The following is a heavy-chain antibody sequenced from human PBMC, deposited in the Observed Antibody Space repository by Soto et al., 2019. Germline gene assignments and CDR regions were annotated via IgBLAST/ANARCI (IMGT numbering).Heavy chain of an antibody. CDR2: IDSGGST. CDR3: ANRNYYAKSGYTFPYFDF. J-gene: IGHJ5*01. CDR1: GFTVSSNY. V-gene: IGHV3-53*01. D-gene: IGHD3-22*01. Sequence: GGSLRLSCAASGFTVSSNYMSWVRQAPGKGLEWVSVIDSGGSTYYADSVKGRFTISRDNSKNTVYLQMNSLRVEDTAVYYCANRNYYAKSGYTFPYFDFWGQGSLVTVSS.